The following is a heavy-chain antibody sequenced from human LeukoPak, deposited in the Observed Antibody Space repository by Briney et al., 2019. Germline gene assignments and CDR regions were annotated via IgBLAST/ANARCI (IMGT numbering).Heavy chain of an antibody. CDR1: GYTFAVYY. J-gene: IGHJ3*02. D-gene: IGHD1-26*01. V-gene: IGHV1-2*02. Sequence: GASVKVSCKASGYTFAVYYIHWFRQAPGQGLEWMGWISPNIGDTTFAQRFQGRVTMTRDSSISTVYMELTRLRPDDTAVYYCARGESSDAFDIWGQGTMVTVSS. CDR2: ISPNIGDT. CDR3: ARGESSDAFDI.